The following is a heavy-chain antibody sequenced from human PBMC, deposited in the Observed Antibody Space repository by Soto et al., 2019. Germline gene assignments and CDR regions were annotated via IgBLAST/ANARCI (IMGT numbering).Heavy chain of an antibody. V-gene: IGHV1-24*01. D-gene: IGHD3-16*02. CDR2: FDPEDGET. CDR1: GYTRTELS. CDR3: ATNHLRLGELSFDP. J-gene: IGHJ5*02. Sequence: ASMKVSCKVSGYTRTELSMHWVRQAPGKGLEWMGGFDPEDGETIYAQKFQGRVTMTEDTSTDTAYMELSSLRSEDTAVYYCATNHLRLGELSFDPWGQGTLVTVS.